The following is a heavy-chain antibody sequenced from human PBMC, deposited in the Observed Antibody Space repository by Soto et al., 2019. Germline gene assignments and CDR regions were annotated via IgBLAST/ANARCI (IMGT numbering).Heavy chain of an antibody. V-gene: IGHV1-69*17. J-gene: IGHJ4*02. CDR3: AREALGMKGADH. D-gene: IGHD3-16*01. Sequence: QVQLVQSGAEVKRPGSSVTVSCESSGDTFNSYVISWLRQAPGQGLEWMGGIIPIIVMTHYAQKFQGRVTISALSSTSTAYMELTSLGSEDTAVYYCAREALGMKGADHWGQGTLVTVSS. CDR2: IIPIIVMT. CDR1: GDTFNSYV.